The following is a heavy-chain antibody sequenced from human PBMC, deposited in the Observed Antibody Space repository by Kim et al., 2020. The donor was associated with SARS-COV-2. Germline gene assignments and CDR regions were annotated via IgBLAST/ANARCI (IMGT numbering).Heavy chain of an antibody. V-gene: IGHV4-31*03. CDR3: ARDRGSWFWFDP. CDR1: GGSISSGGYY. Sequence: SETLSLTCTVSGGSISSGGYYWSWIRQHPGKGLEWIGYIYYSGSTYYNPSLKSRVTISVDTSKNQFSPKLSSVTAADTAVYYCARDRGSWFWFDPWGQGTLVTVSS. J-gene: IGHJ5*02. D-gene: IGHD6-13*01. CDR2: IYYSGST.